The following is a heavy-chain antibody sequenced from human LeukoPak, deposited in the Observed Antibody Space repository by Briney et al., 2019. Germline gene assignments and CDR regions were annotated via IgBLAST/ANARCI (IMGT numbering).Heavy chain of an antibody. CDR2: IYYSGST. V-gene: IGHV4-39*01. Sequence: SETLSLTCTVSGGSISSSSYYWGWLRQPPGQGLEWIGSIYYSGSTYYNPSLKSRVTISVETSKNQFSLKLSAVTAADTAVYYCARQHSSSWSDWLDPWGQGTLVTVSS. D-gene: IGHD6-13*01. J-gene: IGHJ5*02. CDR1: GGSISSSSYY. CDR3: ARQHSSSWSDWLDP.